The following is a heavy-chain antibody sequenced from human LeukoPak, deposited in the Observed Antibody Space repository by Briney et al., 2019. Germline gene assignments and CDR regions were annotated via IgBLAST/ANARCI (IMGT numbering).Heavy chain of an antibody. CDR3: ARASVEYYDFWSGYYSFDY. D-gene: IGHD3-3*01. Sequence: ASVNVSCKASGYTFLSYDINWVRQATGQGLEWMGWMSPNSGNTGYAQQFQGRVTMTRDTSISTAYMELSSLRSEDTAVYYCARASVEYYDFWSGYYSFDYWGQGTLVTVSS. V-gene: IGHV1-8*01. CDR1: GYTFLSYD. CDR2: MSPNSGNT. J-gene: IGHJ4*02.